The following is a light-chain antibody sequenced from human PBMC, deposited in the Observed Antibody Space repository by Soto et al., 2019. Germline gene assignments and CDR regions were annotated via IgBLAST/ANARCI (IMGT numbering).Light chain of an antibody. CDR1: QSVSSSY. CDR2: GAS. V-gene: IGKV3-20*01. Sequence: EIVLTPSPGALFMSPGERATLSCRASQSVSSSYLAWYQQKPGQAPRLLIYGASSRATGIPDRFSGSGSGTDFTLTISRLEPEDFAVYYCQQYGSSPRTFGQGTKVDIK. CDR3: QQYGSSPRT. J-gene: IGKJ1*01.